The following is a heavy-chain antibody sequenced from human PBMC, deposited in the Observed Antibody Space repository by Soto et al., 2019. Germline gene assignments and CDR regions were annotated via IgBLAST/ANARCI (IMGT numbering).Heavy chain of an antibody. CDR1: GYTKNSNS. V-gene: IGHV1-18*04. CDR2: INVYNGNT. Sequence: ASVKVCCKASGYTKNSNSIGWVRQETEQGLEWMGWINVYNGNTKYAQQLQGRVTLTTDTSTSTAYMDLRSLRSDDTAVYYCAREVGGSYYYDSSGLDYWGQGTLVTVSS. D-gene: IGHD3-22*01. J-gene: IGHJ4*02. CDR3: AREVGGSYYYDSSGLDY.